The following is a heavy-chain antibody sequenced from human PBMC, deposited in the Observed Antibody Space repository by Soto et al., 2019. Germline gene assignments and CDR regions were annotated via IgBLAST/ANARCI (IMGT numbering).Heavy chain of an antibody. CDR1: GYSFASHG. V-gene: IGHV1-18*01. CDR2: ISGYNGHT. J-gene: IGHJ4*02. CDR3: ASHIIVAGSYFFEY. D-gene: IGHD6-19*01. Sequence: QVQLVQSGAEVKKPGASVKVSCKASGYSFASHGFSWVRQAPGQGLEWMGWISGYNGHTKYAQNLQGRVTMTTDRSSGTTYMELTSLRSDDTAVYYCASHIIVAGSYFFEYCGQGTLVTVSS.